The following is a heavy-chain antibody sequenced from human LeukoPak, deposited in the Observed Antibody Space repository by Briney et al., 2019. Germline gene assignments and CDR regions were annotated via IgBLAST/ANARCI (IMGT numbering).Heavy chain of an antibody. CDR2: INPSGGST. CDR1: GYTFTSYY. CDR3: ARYKVPPHQDSSMVPGVYYYYGMDV. D-gene: IGHD3-10*01. V-gene: IGHV1-46*01. J-gene: IGHJ6*02. Sequence: ASVKVSCKASGYTFTSYYMHWVRQAPGQGLEWMGIINPSGGSTNYAQKFQGRVTMTRDTSTSTVYMELSSLRSEDTALYYCARYKVPPHQDSSMVPGVYYYYGMDVWGLGTTVTVSS.